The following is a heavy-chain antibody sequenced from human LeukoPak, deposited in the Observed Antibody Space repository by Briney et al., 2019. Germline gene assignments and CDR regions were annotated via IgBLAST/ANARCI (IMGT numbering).Heavy chain of an antibody. CDR1: GGTFSSYA. J-gene: IGHJ5*02. CDR3: ARGLFSTHAAVGWFDP. D-gene: IGHD4-23*01. V-gene: IGHV1-69*04. Sequence: SVKVSCKASGGTFSSYAISWVRQAPGQGLEWMGRIIPILGIANYAQKFQGRVTITADKSTSTAYMELSSLRSEDTAVYYCARGLFSTHAAVGWFDPWGQGTLVTVSS. CDR2: IIPILGIA.